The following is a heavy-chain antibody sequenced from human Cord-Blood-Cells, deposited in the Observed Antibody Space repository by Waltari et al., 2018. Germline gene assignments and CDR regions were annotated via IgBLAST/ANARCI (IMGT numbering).Heavy chain of an antibody. V-gene: IGHV1-2*02. CDR3: ARSPVIAAAGIPLDY. Sequence: QVQLVQSGDAAKKPGASVTVPCWAFGVTFTGHYMHWLLPAAGQGLVWMGWINPNSGGTNYAQKFQGRVTMTRDTSISTAYMELSRLSSDDTAVYYCARSPVIAAAGIPLDYWGQGTLVTVSS. CDR1: GVTFTGHY. CDR2: INPNSGGT. J-gene: IGHJ4*02. D-gene: IGHD6-13*01.